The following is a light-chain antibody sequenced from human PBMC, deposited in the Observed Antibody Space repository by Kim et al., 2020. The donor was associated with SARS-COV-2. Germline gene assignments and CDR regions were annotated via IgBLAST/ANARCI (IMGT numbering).Light chain of an antibody. J-gene: IGKJ5*01. Sequence: SPGKRAALAWGVNQSVSSRYLAWYQRRPGLTPKLLIYDASSRATGIPDRFSGSGSGTDFALTINRLEPVDFAVYYSQQYRSSPITFGQVTRL. CDR3: QQYRSSPIT. CDR2: DAS. CDR1: QSVSSRY. V-gene: IGKV3D-20*01.